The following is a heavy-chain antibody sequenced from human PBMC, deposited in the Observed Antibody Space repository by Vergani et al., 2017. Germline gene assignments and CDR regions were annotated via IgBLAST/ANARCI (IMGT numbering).Heavy chain of an antibody. D-gene: IGHD6-13*01. V-gene: IGHV3-23*01. CDR1: EFTFSNYA. Sequence: EVQLLESGGGLVQPGGSLRLTCAASEFTFSNYAMNWFRQAPGKGLEWVSGISGSGVSAYYTDSVKGRFTISRDNSKNMLFLQMNSLRAEDTAVYYCAKELEAVGNPLLDYWGQGKLVTVSS. CDR2: ISGSGVSA. CDR3: AKELEAVGNPLLDY. J-gene: IGHJ4*02.